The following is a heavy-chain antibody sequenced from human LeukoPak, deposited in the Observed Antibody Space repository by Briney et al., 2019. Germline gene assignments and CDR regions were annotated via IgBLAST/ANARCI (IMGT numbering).Heavy chain of an antibody. D-gene: IGHD4-17*01. V-gene: IGHV3-74*01. Sequence: GGTLRLSCAASGFIFSSYWMYWVGQAPGKGVGWVSRIKSDGSSTIYADSVKGRVTISRENAKKTLYLQMTSLRAEDTAVYYCARRGAVTYAFDIWGQGTMVTVSS. J-gene: IGHJ3*02. CDR2: IKSDGSST. CDR3: ARRGAVTYAFDI. CDR1: GFIFSSYW.